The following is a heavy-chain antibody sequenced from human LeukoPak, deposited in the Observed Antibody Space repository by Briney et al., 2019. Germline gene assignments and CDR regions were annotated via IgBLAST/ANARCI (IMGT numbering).Heavy chain of an antibody. D-gene: IGHD3-9*01. J-gene: IGHJ5*02. CDR2: IYHSGST. V-gene: IGHV4-38-2*02. Sequence: SETLSLTCTVSGYSISSGYYWGWIRQPPGKGLEWIGSIYHSGSTYYNPSLKSRVTISVDTSKNQFSLKLSSVTAADTAVYYCARAPPYYDILTGYYLNWFDPWGQGTLVTVSS. CDR3: ARAPPYYDILTGYYLNWFDP. CDR1: GYSISSGYY.